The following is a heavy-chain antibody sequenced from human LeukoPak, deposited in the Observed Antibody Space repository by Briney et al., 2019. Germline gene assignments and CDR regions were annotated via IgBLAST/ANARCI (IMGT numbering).Heavy chain of an antibody. Sequence: GGSLRLSCAASGFTFSSYGMQWVRQAPGKGLEWVAVIWYDGSNKYYADSVKGRFTISRDNSKNTLYLQMNSLRAEDTAVYYCARAHSGSYYALYYFDYWGQGTLVTVSS. J-gene: IGHJ4*02. D-gene: IGHD1-26*01. V-gene: IGHV3-33*01. CDR2: IWYDGSNK. CDR1: GFTFSSYG. CDR3: ARAHSGSYYALYYFDY.